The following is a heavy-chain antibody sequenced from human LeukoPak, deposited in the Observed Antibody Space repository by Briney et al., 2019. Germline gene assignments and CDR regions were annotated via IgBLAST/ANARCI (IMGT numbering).Heavy chain of an antibody. CDR1: GFTFTSYG. D-gene: IGHD3-22*01. Sequence: GGSLRLSCAASGFTFTSYGVHWVRQAPGKGLEWVSGMSGSGGSTYYADSVKGRFTISRDNSKNTLYLQMNSLRAEDTAVYYCAKQGNYYDSWFDPWGQGTLVTVSS. J-gene: IGHJ5*02. CDR3: AKQGNYYDSWFDP. CDR2: MSGSGGST. V-gene: IGHV3-NL1*01.